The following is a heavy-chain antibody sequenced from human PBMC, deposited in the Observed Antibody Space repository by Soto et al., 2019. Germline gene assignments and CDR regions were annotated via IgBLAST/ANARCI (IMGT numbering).Heavy chain of an antibody. Sequence: SETLSLTCTVSGVYISSYYWSWIRQPPGKGLEWIGYIYYSGTTNYNPSLNSRVTISVDTSKNQFSLTLSSVTAADTAVYYCASSYSNYALIDYYYYGMDVWGQGTTVTVSS. D-gene: IGHD4-4*01. V-gene: IGHV4-59*08. CDR2: IYYSGTT. J-gene: IGHJ6*02. CDR1: GVYISSYY. CDR3: ASSYSNYALIDYYYYGMDV.